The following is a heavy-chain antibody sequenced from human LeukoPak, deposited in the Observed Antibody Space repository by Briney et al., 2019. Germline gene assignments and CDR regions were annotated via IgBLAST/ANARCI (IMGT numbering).Heavy chain of an antibody. V-gene: IGHV3-21*01. CDR3: VRLRRNSDTSGFYYYYDF. CDR1: GYTFSSYS. CDR2: ISVRSNYI. Sequence: GGSLRLFCLASGYTFSSYSINWVRQAPGKGLEWVSSISVRSNYIYYADSVRGRFRISRDDARDSLYLQMNSLRAADTAVYYCVRLRRNSDTSGFYYYYDFWGQGTLVTVSS. D-gene: IGHD3-22*01. J-gene: IGHJ4*02.